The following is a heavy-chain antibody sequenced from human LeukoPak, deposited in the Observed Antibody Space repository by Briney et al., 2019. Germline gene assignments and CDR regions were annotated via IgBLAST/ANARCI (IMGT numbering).Heavy chain of an antibody. V-gene: IGHV3-33*06. CDR1: GFTFSSYG. D-gene: IGHD2-2*01. Sequence: GGSLRLSCAASGFTFSSYGMHWVRQAPGKGLEWVAVIWYDGSNKYYADSVKGRFTISRDNSKNTLYLQMNSLRAEDTAVYYCAKRSLGFSTSSREYYFHNWGQGTLVTVSS. J-gene: IGHJ4*02. CDR3: AKRSLGFSTSSREYYFHN. CDR2: IWYDGSNK.